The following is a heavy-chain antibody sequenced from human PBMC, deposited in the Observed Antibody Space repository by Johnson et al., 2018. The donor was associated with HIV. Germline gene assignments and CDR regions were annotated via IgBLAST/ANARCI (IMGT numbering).Heavy chain of an antibody. CDR2: IKSKTDGGTT. V-gene: IGHV3-15*01. Sequence: VQLVESGGGVVQPGRSLRLSCAASGFTFDTYGMHWVRQAPGKGLEWVGRIKSKTDGGTTDYAAPVNGRFTISRDDSKNTLYLQMNSLKTEDTAVYYCTTDLIRRYYGSGLRDAFDIWGQGTMVTVSS. J-gene: IGHJ3*02. CDR3: TTDLIRRYYGSGLRDAFDI. D-gene: IGHD3-10*01. CDR1: GFTFDTYG.